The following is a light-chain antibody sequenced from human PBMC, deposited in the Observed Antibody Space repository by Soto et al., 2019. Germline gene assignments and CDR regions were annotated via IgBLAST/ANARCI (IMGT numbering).Light chain of an antibody. Sequence: QSALTQPRSASGSPGQSITISCTGTSSDVGGYNYVSWYQQHPAKVPKLIIFDVSKRPSGVPNRFSGSKSGNTASLTISGLRAEDEADYYCCSYVGRNTYVFGTGTKLTVL. CDR3: CSYVGRNTYV. CDR1: SSDVGGYNY. V-gene: IGLV2-11*01. J-gene: IGLJ1*01. CDR2: DVS.